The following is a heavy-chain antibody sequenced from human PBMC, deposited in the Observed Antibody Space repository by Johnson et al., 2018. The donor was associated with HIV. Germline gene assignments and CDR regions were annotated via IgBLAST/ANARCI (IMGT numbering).Heavy chain of an antibody. D-gene: IGHD3/OR15-3a*01. CDR3: AKDRDWAYAFDI. CDR1: GFTFSSYG. V-gene: IGHV3-30*02. J-gene: IGHJ3*02. Sequence: QVQLVESGGGVVQPGGSLRLSCAASGFTFSSYGMHWVRQAPGKGLEWVAFIRYDGSNKYYADSVKGRFTISRDNSKNTLYLQMNSRRAEDTAVYYCAKDRDWAYAFDIWGQGTMVTVSS. CDR2: IRYDGSNK.